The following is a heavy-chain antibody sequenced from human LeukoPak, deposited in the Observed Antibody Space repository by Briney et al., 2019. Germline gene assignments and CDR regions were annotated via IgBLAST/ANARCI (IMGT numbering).Heavy chain of an antibody. CDR2: IYHSGST. Sequence: SGTLSLTCAVSGGSISSSYWWCWGRQPPGRGLEWLWVIYHSGSTNYNPSLKSRRTITADKSNNHFSLQLSPVTTADTAVYYCAGQPGNIDYWGQGTLVTVSS. V-gene: IGHV4-4*02. J-gene: IGHJ4*02. D-gene: IGHD6-13*01. CDR3: AGQPGNIDY. CDR1: GGSISSSYW.